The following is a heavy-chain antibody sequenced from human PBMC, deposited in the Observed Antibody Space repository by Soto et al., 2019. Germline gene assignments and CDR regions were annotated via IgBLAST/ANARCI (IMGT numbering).Heavy chain of an antibody. J-gene: IGHJ5*02. CDR1: GYTFTSYD. D-gene: IGHD3-10*02. CDR2: MNPNSGNT. V-gene: IGHV1-8*01. CDR3: ATVRPPCTVRGKDWFGP. Sequence: QVQLVQSGAEVKKPGASVKVSCKASGYTFTSYDINWVRQATGQGLEWMGWMNPNSGNTGYAQKFQGRVTLTRNTSISTAYLEPISLRSEYTAVYYCATVRPPCTVRGKDWFGPWGQGTLVTVSS.